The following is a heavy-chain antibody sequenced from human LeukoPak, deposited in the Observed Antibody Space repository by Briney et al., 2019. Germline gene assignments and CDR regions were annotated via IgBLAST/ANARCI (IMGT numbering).Heavy chain of an antibody. V-gene: IGHV4-31*03. CDR2: IYYSGST. D-gene: IGHD4-17*01. CDR3: ARFGDYNPPSQYNWFDP. CDR1: GVSISSGGYY. J-gene: IGHJ5*02. Sequence: PSQTLSLACTVSGVSISSGGYYWSWIRQHPGKGLEWIGYIYYSGSTYYNPSLKSRVTISVDTSKNQFSLKLSSVTAADTAVYYCARFGDYNPPSQYNWFDPWGQGTLVTVSS.